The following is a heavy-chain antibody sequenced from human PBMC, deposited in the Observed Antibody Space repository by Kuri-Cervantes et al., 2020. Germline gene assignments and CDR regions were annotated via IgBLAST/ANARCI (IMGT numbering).Heavy chain of an antibody. J-gene: IGHJ4*02. CDR2: INHSGST. CDR3: AASGGRVLDY. CDR1: GGSISSSSYY. Sequence: SETLSLTCTVSGGSISSSSYYWSWIRQPPGKGLEWIGEINHSGSTNYNPSLKSRVTISVDTSKNQFSLKLSSVTAADTAVYYCAASGGRVLDYWGQGTLVTVSS. D-gene: IGHD3-16*01. V-gene: IGHV4-39*07.